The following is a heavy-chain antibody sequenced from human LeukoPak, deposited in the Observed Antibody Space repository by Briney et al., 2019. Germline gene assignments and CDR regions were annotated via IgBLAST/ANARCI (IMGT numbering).Heavy chain of an antibody. Sequence: TGGSLRLSCAASGFTFSSYWMSWVRQAPGKGLEWVSGISGSGGSTYYADSVKGRFTISRDNAKNTMYLQMNSLRAEDTAVYYCARASSYYDSSGYSEYFQHWGQGTLVTVSS. CDR2: ISGSGGST. D-gene: IGHD3-22*01. CDR3: ARASSYYDSSGYSEYFQH. V-gene: IGHV3-23*01. CDR1: GFTFSSYW. J-gene: IGHJ1*01.